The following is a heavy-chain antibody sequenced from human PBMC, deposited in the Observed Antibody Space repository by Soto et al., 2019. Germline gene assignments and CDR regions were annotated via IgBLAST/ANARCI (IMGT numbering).Heavy chain of an antibody. CDR3: ARRAKTATTNWGAFAI. V-gene: IGHV3-23*01. D-gene: IGHD1-7*01. J-gene: IGHJ3*02. CDR2: ISYSADKT. CDR1: GFTFSTYV. Sequence: EVQLLESGGGLVQPGGSLRLSCAASGFTFSTYVMNWVRQAPGKGLEWVSTISYSADKTFYADSVKGRFTISRDNSRETLFLQMNSLRADDAALYYCARRAKTATTNWGAFAIWGQGTMVTVSS.